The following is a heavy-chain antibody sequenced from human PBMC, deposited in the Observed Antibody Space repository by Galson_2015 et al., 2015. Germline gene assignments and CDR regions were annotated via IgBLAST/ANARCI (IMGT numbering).Heavy chain of an antibody. CDR3: AAAIEVGAARRFDY. CDR2: INSDGSTT. V-gene: IGHV3-74*01. Sequence: SLRLSCAASGFTFSSYWMHWVRHTPEKGLVWVSRINSDGSTTNYADSVKGRITISRDNAKNTLYLQMNSLRAEDTAVYYCAAAIEVGAARRFDYWGQGTLVTVSS. J-gene: IGHJ4*02. CDR1: GFTFSSYW. D-gene: IGHD1-26*01.